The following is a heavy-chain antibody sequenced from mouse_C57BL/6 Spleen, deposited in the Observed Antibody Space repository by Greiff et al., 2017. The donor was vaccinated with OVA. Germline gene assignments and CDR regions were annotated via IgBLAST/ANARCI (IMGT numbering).Heavy chain of an antibody. Sequence: VKLMESGAELVRPGASVKLSCKASGYTFTDYYINWVKQRPGQGLEWIARIYPGSGNTYYNEKFKGKSTLTAKTSSSTAYMQLSSLTSEDSAVYYCAKQADYCNYNAMDYWGQGTSVTVSS. CDR3: AKQADYCNYNAMDY. D-gene: IGHD2-1*01. V-gene: IGHV1-76*01. CDR2: IYPGSGNT. J-gene: IGHJ4*01. CDR1: GYTFTDYY.